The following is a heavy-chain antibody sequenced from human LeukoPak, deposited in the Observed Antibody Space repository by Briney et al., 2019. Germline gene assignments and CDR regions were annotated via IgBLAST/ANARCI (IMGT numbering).Heavy chain of an antibody. V-gene: IGHV3-7*01. CDR1: GFTFSSYW. Sequence: PGGSLRLSCAASGFTFSSYWMSWVRQAPGKGLEWVANIKQDGSEKYYVDSVKGRFTISRDNAKNSLYLQMNSLRAEDTAVYYCARAMVRGKSHYYYGMDVWGQGTTVTVSS. CDR3: ARAMVRGKSHYYYGMDV. D-gene: IGHD3-10*01. J-gene: IGHJ6*02. CDR2: IKQDGSEK.